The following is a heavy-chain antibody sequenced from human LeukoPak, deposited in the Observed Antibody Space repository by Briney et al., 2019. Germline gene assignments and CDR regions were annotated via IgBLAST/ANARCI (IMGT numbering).Heavy chain of an antibody. CDR1: GFTFSSYW. V-gene: IGHV3-7*01. D-gene: IGHD4-17*01. CDR2: IKQDGSEK. J-gene: IGHJ4*02. Sequence: GGSLRLSCAASGFTFSSYWMSWVRQAPGKGLEWVANIKQDGSEKYYVDSVKGRFTISRDNARNSLYLQMNSLRAEDTAVYYCARRGSDYGDHPGYWGQGTLVTVSS. CDR3: ARRGSDYGDHPGY.